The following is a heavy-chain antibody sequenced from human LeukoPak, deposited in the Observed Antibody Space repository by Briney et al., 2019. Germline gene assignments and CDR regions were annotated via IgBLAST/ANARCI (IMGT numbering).Heavy chain of an antibody. V-gene: IGHV3-9*03. D-gene: IGHD1-7*01. CDR1: GFTFSSYG. CDR2: ISWNSGSI. Sequence: GGSLRLSCAASGFTFSSYGMHWVRQAPGKGLEWASGISWNSGSIGYADSVKGRFTISRDNAKNSLYLQMNSLRAEDMALYYCAKDGELELSSSLYFDYWGQGTLVTVSS. CDR3: AKDGELELSSSLYFDY. J-gene: IGHJ4*02.